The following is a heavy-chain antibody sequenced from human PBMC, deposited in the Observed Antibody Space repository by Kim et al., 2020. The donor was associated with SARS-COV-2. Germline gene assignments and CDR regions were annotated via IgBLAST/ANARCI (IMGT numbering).Heavy chain of an antibody. V-gene: IGHV1-46*01. D-gene: IGHD6-19*01. J-gene: IGHJ6*02. CDR2: INPSGGST. CDR3: ARTHSISSGWYGNYYYYGMDV. Sequence: ASVKVSCKASGYTFTSYYMHWVRQAPGQGLEWMGIINPSGGSTSYAQKFQGRVTMTRDTSTSTVYMELSSLRSEDTAVYYCARTHSISSGWYGNYYYYGMDVWGQGTTVTVSS. CDR1: GYTFTSYY.